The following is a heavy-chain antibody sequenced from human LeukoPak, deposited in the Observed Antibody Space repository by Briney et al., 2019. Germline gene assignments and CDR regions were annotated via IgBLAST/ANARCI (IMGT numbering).Heavy chain of an antibody. CDR2: INHSGST. V-gene: IGHV4-34*01. D-gene: IGHD6-19*01. Sequence: PSETLSLTCAVYGGSFSGYYWSWIRQPQGKGLEWIGEINHSGSTNYNPSLKSRVTISVDTSKNQFSLKLSSVTAADTAVYYCATLAVAGMDYWGQGTLVTVSS. J-gene: IGHJ4*02. CDR1: GGSFSGYY. CDR3: ATLAVAGMDY.